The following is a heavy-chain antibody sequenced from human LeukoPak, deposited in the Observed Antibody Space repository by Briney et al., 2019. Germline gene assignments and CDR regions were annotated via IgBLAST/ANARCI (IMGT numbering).Heavy chain of an antibody. CDR3: AKGGYGSEPGAS. D-gene: IGHD3-10*01. Sequence: SQTLSLTCTVSGGSMSSSAVYWSWLRQHPVKGLEWIGNVYTSGSTYYNPSLKSRLTISIDTSKNQFSLNVSSVTTADAAIYYCAKGGYGSEPGASWGQGTLVTVRS. V-gene: IGHV4-31*03. CDR1: GGSMSSSAVY. CDR2: VYTSGST. J-gene: IGHJ5*02.